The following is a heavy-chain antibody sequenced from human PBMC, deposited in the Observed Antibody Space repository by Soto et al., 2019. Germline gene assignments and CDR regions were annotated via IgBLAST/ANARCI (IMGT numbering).Heavy chain of an antibody. V-gene: IGHV1-18*01. CDR2: ISAYNGNT. CDR1: GYTFTSYG. D-gene: IGHD2-2*01. Sequence: SVKVSCKASGYTFTSYGISWVRQAPGQGLEWMGWISAYNGNTNYAQKLQGRVTMTTDTSTSTAYMELRSLRSDDTAVYYCARDRSEYQLPKINFDYWGQGTLVTVSS. CDR3: ARDRSEYQLPKINFDY. J-gene: IGHJ4*02.